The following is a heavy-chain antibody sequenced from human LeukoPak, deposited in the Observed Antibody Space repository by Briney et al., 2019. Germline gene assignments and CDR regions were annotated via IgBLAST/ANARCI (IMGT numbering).Heavy chain of an antibody. CDR1: GFTVSSNY. V-gene: IGHV3-66*01. CDR2: ICSGGST. D-gene: IGHD2-21*01. J-gene: IGHJ4*02. Sequence: PGGSLRLSCAASGFTVSSNYMSWVRQAPGKGLEWVSVICSGGSTYYADSVKGRITISRDNSKTTLNHQMNSLRAEDTAVYYCAQGIFYGYWGQGTLVTVS. CDR3: AQGIFYGY.